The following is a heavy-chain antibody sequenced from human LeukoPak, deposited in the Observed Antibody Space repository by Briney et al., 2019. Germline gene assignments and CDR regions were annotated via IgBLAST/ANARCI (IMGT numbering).Heavy chain of an antibody. V-gene: IGHV4-39*01. CDR3: ARGGQLVRYFQH. CDR1: GGSISSGSYY. CDR2: IYYSGTT. J-gene: IGHJ1*01. Sequence: PSETLSLTCTVSGGSISSGSYYWGWIRQPPGKGLEWIGSIYYSGTTYYNPSLKSRVTISVDTSKNQFSLRLSSVTAADTALYYCARGGQLVRYFQHWGQGTLVTVSS. D-gene: IGHD6-6*01.